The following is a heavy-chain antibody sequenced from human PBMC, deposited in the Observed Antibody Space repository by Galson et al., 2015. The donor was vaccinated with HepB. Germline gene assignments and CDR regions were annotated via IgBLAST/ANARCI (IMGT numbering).Heavy chain of an antibody. D-gene: IGHD3-22*01. V-gene: IGHV3-21*01. CDR1: GFTFSSYS. CDR3: ARVALRYYDSSGYFDY. CDR2: ISSSSSYI. J-gene: IGHJ4*02. Sequence: SLRLSCAASGFTFSSYSMNWVRQAPGKGLEWVSSISSSSSYIYYADSEKGRFTISRDNAKNSLYLQMNNLRAEDTAVYYCARVALRYYDSSGYFDYWGQGTLVTVSS.